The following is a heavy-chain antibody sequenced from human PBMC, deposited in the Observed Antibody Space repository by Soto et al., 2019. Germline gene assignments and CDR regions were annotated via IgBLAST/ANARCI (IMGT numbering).Heavy chain of an antibody. J-gene: IGHJ4*02. CDR1: GASISSGGYY. CDR2: IDFGGST. CDR3: ARGSPFPSTGEFDY. V-gene: IGHV4-30-4*08. Sequence: SETLSLTCTVSGASISSGGYYWGWIRQHPGKGLECIGYIDFGGSTYYNPSLKSRVVISGDTSKNQFSLNLSSTTATDTAVYYCARGSPFPSTGEFDYWGQGTLVTVSS. D-gene: IGHD1-1*01.